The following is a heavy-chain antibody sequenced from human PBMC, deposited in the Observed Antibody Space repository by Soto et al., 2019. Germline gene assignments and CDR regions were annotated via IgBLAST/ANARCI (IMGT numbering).Heavy chain of an antibody. CDR3: ARVISPSTVDYYYYGMDV. D-gene: IGHD4-17*01. CDR2: ISAYNGNT. Sequence: QVQLVQSGAEVKKPGASVKVSCKASGYTFTSYGISWVRQAPGQGLEWMGWISAYNGNTNYAQKLQGRVTMTTHTSTSTAYMELRSLRSDDTAVYYCARVISPSTVDYYYYGMDVWGQGTTVTVSS. CDR1: GYTFTSYG. V-gene: IGHV1-18*01. J-gene: IGHJ6*02.